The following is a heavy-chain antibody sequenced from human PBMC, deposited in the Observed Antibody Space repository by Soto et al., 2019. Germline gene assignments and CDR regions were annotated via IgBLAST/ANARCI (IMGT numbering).Heavy chain of an antibody. CDR3: ARSPSSSWYGGGAFDI. J-gene: IGHJ3*02. V-gene: IGHV4-4*02. Sequence: QVQLQESGPGLVKPSGTLSLTCAVSGGSFSSSNWWSWVRQPPGKGLEWIGEIYHSGSTNYNPSLKGRVTILVDKSKNQVSLKLTSVTAADTAVYYCARSPSSSWYGGGAFDIWGQGTMVIVSS. CDR2: IYHSGST. D-gene: IGHD6-13*01. CDR1: GGSFSSSNW.